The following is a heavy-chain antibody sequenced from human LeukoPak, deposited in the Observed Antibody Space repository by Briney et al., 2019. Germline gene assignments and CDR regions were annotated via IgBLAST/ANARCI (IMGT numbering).Heavy chain of an antibody. CDR3: AKILGNFWYFDL. CDR1: GFTFSSYA. Sequence: GGSLRLSCAASGFTFSSYAMTWVRQAPGKGPEWVSAISATSHSTYYTDSTKGRFTISRDNSKNTLYLQINNLRADDTAVFYCAKILGNFWYFDLWGRGTLVTVSS. J-gene: IGHJ2*01. CDR2: ISATSHST. D-gene: IGHD3-16*01. V-gene: IGHV3-23*01.